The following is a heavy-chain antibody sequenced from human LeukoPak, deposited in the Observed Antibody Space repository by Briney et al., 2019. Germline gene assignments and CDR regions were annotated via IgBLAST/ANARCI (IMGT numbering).Heavy chain of an antibody. D-gene: IGHD3-16*01. CDR3: ARDSDVPFDY. V-gene: IGHV3-7*01. J-gene: IGHJ4*02. Sequence: SGGSLRLSCAASGFTFSSYGMHWVRQAPGKGLEWVANIKQDGSEKYYVDSVKGRFTISRDNDKNSLYLQMNSLRAEDTAVYYCARDSDVPFDYWGQGTLVTVSS. CDR2: IKQDGSEK. CDR1: GFTFSSYG.